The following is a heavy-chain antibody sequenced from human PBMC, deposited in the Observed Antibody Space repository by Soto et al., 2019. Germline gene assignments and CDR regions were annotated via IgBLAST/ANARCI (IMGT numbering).Heavy chain of an antibody. CDR3: ARGSSIRSYDF. Sequence: SETRSLTCGVSGGSLSSGYYRVCLGQPPGKGLYWIGSISHSGSTYYNPSLKSRVTISVDTSKNQFSSKLSSVNPAYTAVYYWARGSSIRSYDFCGQGTPVTVFS. CDR2: ISHSGST. J-gene: IGHJ4*02. V-gene: IGHV4-38-2*01. CDR1: GGSLSSGYY. D-gene: IGHD6-6*01.